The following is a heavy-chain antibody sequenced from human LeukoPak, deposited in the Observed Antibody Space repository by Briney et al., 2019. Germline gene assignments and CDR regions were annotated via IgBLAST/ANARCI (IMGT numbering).Heavy chain of an antibody. D-gene: IGHD5-12*01. Sequence: GGSLRLSCAASGFTFSSYAMTWVRQAPGKGLEWVSGITSSGASTYYAASVKGRFTVSRGNSENTLYLQINNLSAEDTGTYYCVKDEDLYSPTWYLFEDWGQGTLVTVSS. CDR3: VKDEDLYSPTWYLFED. CDR2: ITSSGAST. V-gene: IGHV3-23*01. CDR1: GFTFSSYA. J-gene: IGHJ4*02.